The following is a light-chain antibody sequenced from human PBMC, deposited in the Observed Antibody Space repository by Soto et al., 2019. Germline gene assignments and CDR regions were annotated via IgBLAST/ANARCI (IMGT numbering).Light chain of an antibody. CDR3: QQYNNCPWT. CDR1: QSVSSN. V-gene: IGKV3-15*01. Sequence: EIVMTQSPATLSVSPGERATLSCRASQSVSSNLAWYQQKPGQAPRLLIYGASTRATGIPARFSGSGSGTEFTLTISSLQSEDFAVYYCQQYNNCPWTFGQGTKVDI. CDR2: GAS. J-gene: IGKJ1*01.